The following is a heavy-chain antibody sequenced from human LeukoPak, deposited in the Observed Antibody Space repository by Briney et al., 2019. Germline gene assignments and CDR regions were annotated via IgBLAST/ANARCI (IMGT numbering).Heavy chain of an antibody. CDR2: IIPIFGTA. D-gene: IGHD3-10*01. CDR1: GGTFSSYA. V-gene: IGHV1-69*13. Sequence: ASVKVSCKASGGTFSSYAISWVRQAPGQGLEWMGGIIPIFGTANYAQKFQGRVTITADESTSTAYMELSSLRSEDTAVYYCARDRITMVRGVIITAQYYYYYGMDVWGQGTMVTVSS. J-gene: IGHJ6*02. CDR3: ARDRITMVRGVIITAQYYYYYGMDV.